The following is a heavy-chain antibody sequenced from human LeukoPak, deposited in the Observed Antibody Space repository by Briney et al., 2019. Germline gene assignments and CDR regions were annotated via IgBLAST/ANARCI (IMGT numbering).Heavy chain of an antibody. CDR2: ISSSSSYI. Sequence: GGSLRLSCAASGFTFSSYSMNWVRQAPGKGLEWVSSISSSSSYIYYADSVKGRFTISRDNAKNSLYLQMNSLRAEDTAVYYFARDLAVVTPFDYWGQGTLVTVSS. CDR1: GFTFSSYS. CDR3: ARDLAVVTPFDY. D-gene: IGHD4-23*01. V-gene: IGHV3-21*01. J-gene: IGHJ4*02.